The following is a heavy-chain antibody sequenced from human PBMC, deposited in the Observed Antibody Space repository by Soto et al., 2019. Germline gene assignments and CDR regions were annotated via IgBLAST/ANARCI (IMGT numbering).Heavy chain of an antibody. V-gene: IGHV1-69*01. CDR1: GVTINSFA. J-gene: IGHJ4*02. CDR2: ITPLFETT. D-gene: IGHD4-17*01. Sequence: QVQLVQSGAEVKKPGSSVKVSCKASGVTINSFAVTWVRQAPGQGFQWLGGITPLFETTNYAQSFQGRVTITADESTTTSYMELRGLVSEDTAVYYCARGYGGYFDDWGQGTLVIVSS. CDR3: ARGYGGYFDD.